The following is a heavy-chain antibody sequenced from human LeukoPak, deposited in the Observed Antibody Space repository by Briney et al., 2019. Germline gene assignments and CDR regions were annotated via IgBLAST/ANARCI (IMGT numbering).Heavy chain of an antibody. V-gene: IGHV1-2*02. CDR3: ARLTGGSETN. Sequence: ASVKVSCKASGYTFTDYHIHWVRQAPGQGPEWMGWIHPNIGGRNYVQKFEGRVTMSRDTSISTVYMELSSLRSDDTAMYYCARLTGGSETNWGQGTLVTVSA. CDR1: GYTFTDYH. D-gene: IGHD1-14*01. J-gene: IGHJ4*02. CDR2: IHPNIGGR.